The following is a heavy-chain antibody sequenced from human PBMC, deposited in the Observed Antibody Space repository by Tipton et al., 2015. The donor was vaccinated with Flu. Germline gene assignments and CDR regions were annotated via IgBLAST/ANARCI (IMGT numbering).Heavy chain of an antibody. CDR2: IHHSGST. J-gene: IGHJ4*02. CDR1: GGSFSGYY. D-gene: IGHD3-22*01. V-gene: IGHV4-34*01. Sequence: TLSLTCSVSGGSFSGYYWTWIRQPPGKGLEWIGEIHHSGSTHYNSSLKSRVTMSVDSSKDQFSLHLSSVTAADTAVYYCARVSPRRVTAMVVVMLPEGYFDYSGQGTLAIVSS. CDR3: ARVSPRRVTAMVVVMLPEGYFDY.